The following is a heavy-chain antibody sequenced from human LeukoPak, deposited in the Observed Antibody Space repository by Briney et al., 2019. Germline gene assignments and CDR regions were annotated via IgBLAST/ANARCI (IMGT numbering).Heavy chain of an antibody. CDR2: ISGSGGST. CDR1: GFTFSSYG. Sequence: GGTLRLSCAASGFTFSSYGMSWVRQAPGKGLEWVSAISGSGGSTYYADSVKGRFTISRDNSKNTLYLQMNSLRAEDTAVYYCAKARRLSRIQLWLTPDYWGQGTLVTVSS. V-gene: IGHV3-23*01. J-gene: IGHJ4*02. D-gene: IGHD5-18*01. CDR3: AKARRLSRIQLWLTPDY.